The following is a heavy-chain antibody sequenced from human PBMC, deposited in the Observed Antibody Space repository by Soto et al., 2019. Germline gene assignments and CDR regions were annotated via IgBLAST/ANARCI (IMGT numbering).Heavy chain of an antibody. CDR3: ARDLSYYYDSSGYGY. J-gene: IGHJ4*02. Sequence: LRLSCAASGFTFSSYGMHWVRQAPGEGLEWVAVIWYDGSNKYYADSVKGRFTISRDNSKNTLYLQMNSLRAEDTAVYYCARDLSYYYDSSGYGYWGQGTLVTVSS. V-gene: IGHV3-33*01. CDR2: IWYDGSNK. D-gene: IGHD3-22*01. CDR1: GFTFSSYG.